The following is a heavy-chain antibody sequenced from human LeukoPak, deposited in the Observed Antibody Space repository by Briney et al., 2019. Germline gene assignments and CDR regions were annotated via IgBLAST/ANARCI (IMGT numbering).Heavy chain of an antibody. J-gene: IGHJ3*02. CDR2: ITSSGSAI. Sequence: GGSLRLSCAASGFTFSDYYMGWIRQAPGNGLEWVAYITSSGSAIYHADSVKGRFTISRDNAKNSLYLQMYTLTAEGTAVYYCARAHKDAFVIWGQGTMVTVSS. V-gene: IGHV3-11*04. CDR3: ARAHKDAFVI. CDR1: GFTFSDYY.